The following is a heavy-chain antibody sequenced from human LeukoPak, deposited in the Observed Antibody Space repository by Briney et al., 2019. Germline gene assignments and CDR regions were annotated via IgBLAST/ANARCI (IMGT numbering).Heavy chain of an antibody. CDR3: ARGRPRRGYSYGYNPHTFDY. D-gene: IGHD5-18*01. J-gene: IGHJ4*02. V-gene: IGHV4-59*11. CDR1: GGSISSHY. Sequence: SETLSLTCTVSGGSISSHYWSWIRQPPGKGLEWIGYIYYSGSTNYNPSLKSRVTISVDTSKNQFSLKLSSVTAADTAVYYCARGRPRRGYSYGYNPHTFDYWGQGTLVTVSS. CDR2: IYYSGST.